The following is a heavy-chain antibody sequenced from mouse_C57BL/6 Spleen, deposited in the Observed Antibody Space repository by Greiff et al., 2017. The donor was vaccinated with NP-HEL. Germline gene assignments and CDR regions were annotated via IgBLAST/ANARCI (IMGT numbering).Heavy chain of an antibody. V-gene: IGHV1-81*01. CDR1: GYTFTSYG. J-gene: IGHJ2*01. Sequence: VKLMESGAELARPGASVKLSCKASGYTFTSYGISWVKQRTGQGLEWIGEIYPRSGNTYYNEKFKGKATLTADKSSSTAYMELRSLTSEDSAVYFCARGTTVVATPDYWGQGTTLTVSS. CDR2: IYPRSGNT. D-gene: IGHD1-1*01. CDR3: ARGTTVVATPDY.